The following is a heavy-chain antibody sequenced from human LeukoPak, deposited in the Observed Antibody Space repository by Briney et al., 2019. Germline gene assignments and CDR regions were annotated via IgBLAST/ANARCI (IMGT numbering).Heavy chain of an antibody. CDR1: GFTFSSYA. CDR3: AKGGYYDRSGYYYPHAFDI. J-gene: IGHJ3*02. CDR2: ISGSGGST. D-gene: IGHD3-22*01. V-gene: IGHV3-23*01. Sequence: GGSLRLSCAASGFTFSSYAMSWVRQAPGKGLEWVSAISGSGGSTYYADSVKGRFTISRDNSKNTLYLQMNSLRAEDTAVYYCAKGGYYDRSGYYYPHAFDIWGQGTMVTVSS.